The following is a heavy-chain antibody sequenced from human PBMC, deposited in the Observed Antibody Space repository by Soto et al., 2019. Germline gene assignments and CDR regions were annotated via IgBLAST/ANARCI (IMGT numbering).Heavy chain of an antibody. J-gene: IGHJ4*02. V-gene: IGHV1-18*01. CDR1: GYGFSFG. CDR2: ISASDGSS. D-gene: IGHD6-13*01. Sequence: ASVKVSCKASGYGFSFGFSWVRQAPGQGLEWMGWISASDGSSNSAQKFRPRIALTTDTSTNTAYMELLSLTSDDTAVYFCAAGEASSRNLAPYYLDFWGQGTLVTVSS. CDR3: AAGEASSRNLAPYYLDF.